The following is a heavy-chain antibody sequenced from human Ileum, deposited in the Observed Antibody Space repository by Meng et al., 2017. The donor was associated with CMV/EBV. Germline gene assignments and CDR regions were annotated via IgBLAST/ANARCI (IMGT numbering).Heavy chain of an antibody. V-gene: IGHV4-4*07. CDR2: VSPGGI. CDR3: ARAAARGVPVDY. J-gene: IGHJ4*02. Sequence: QVQLQEAGPGLVKPSETLSPTCSVSGVSISNYYWPWIRQPAGKGLEFIGRVSPGGIEYNPSLMSRVTMSLDTSRNQLSLNLNSVTAADTAVYYCARAAARGVPVDYWGQGILVTVSS. D-gene: IGHD3-10*01. CDR1: GVSISNYY.